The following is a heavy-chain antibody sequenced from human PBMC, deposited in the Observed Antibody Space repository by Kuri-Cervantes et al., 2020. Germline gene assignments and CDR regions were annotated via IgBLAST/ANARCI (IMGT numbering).Heavy chain of an antibody. CDR2: ISYDGSNK. J-gene: IGHJ4*02. D-gene: IGHD1-26*01. Sequence: GESLKISCAASGFTFSSYGMHWVRQAPGKGLERVAVISYDGSNKYYADSVKGRFTISRDNSKNTLYLQMNSLRAEDTAVYYCAKGEHFWGQVGATNYFDYWGQGTLVTVSS. CDR3: AKGEHFWGQVGATNYFDY. V-gene: IGHV3-30*18. CDR1: GFTFSSYG.